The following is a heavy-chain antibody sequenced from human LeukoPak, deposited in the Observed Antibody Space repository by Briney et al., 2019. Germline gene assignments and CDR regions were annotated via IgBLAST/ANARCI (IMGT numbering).Heavy chain of an antibody. D-gene: IGHD3/OR15-3a*01. CDR3: ARDSGPTGLGY. J-gene: IGHJ4*02. Sequence: SQTLSLTCTVSGGSISSGSYYWSWIRQPAGKGLEWIGRIYTSGSTNYNPSLKSRVTISVDTSKNQFSLKLSSVTAADTAVYYCARDSGPTGLGYWGQGTLVTVSS. CDR1: GGSISSGSYY. CDR2: IYTSGST. V-gene: IGHV4-61*02.